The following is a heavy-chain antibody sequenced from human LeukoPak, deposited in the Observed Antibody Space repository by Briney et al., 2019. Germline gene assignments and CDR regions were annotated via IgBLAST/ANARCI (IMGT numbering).Heavy chain of an antibody. CDR3: AKDLGGVLDY. CDR1: GFTFSSYG. CDR2: ISYDGSNK. Sequence: GGSLRLSCAACGFTFSSYGMHWVRQAPGKGLEWVAVISYDGSNKYYADSVKGRFTISRDNSKNTLYQQMNSLRAEDTAVYYCAKDLGGVLDYWGQGTLVTVSS. V-gene: IGHV3-30*18. D-gene: IGHD3-16*01. J-gene: IGHJ4*02.